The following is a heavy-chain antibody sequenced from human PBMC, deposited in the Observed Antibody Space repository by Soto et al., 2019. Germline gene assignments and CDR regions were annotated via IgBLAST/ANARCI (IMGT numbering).Heavy chain of an antibody. V-gene: IGHV4-30-4*01. D-gene: IGHD3-16*01. J-gene: IGHJ6*02. Sequence: QVQLRESGPGLVMPSQTLSLTCTVSGDSIGSGNKYWSWIRQAPGKGLEWIGYIFSSGTTYYNPSLKSRLTMSLDTSQNQFSLKLNSVTAADTAVYFCAIVPSPFAVYYAMDVWGQGTTVPVSS. CDR3: AIVPSPFAVYYAMDV. CDR2: IFSSGTT. CDR1: GDSIGSGNKY.